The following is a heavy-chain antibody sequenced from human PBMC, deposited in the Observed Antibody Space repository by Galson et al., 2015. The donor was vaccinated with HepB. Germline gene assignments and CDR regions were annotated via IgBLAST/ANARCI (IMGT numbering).Heavy chain of an antibody. V-gene: IGHV1-24*01. J-gene: IGHJ4*02. D-gene: IGHD4-17*01. CDR2: FDPEDGET. Sequence: SVKVSCKVSGYTPTKLSMHWVRQAPGKGLEWMGGFDPEDGETIYAQKFQGRVTVTEDTSTDTAYMELSSLRSEDTAVYYCATGDYGENGFDYWGQGTLVTVSS. CDR3: ATGDYGENGFDY. CDR1: GYTPTKLS.